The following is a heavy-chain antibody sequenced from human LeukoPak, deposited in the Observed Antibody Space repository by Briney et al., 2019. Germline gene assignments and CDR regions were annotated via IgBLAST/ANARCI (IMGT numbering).Heavy chain of an antibody. D-gene: IGHD5-12*01. Sequence: SETLSLTCTVSGGSISSYYWSWIRQPPGKGLEWIGYIYYSGSTNYNPSLKSRVTISVDTSKNQFSLKLNSVTAADTAVYYCARGALAIGGSDYFAYWGQGTLVTVSS. V-gene: IGHV4-59*12. J-gene: IGHJ4*02. CDR1: GGSISSYY. CDR3: ARGALAIGGSDYFAY. CDR2: IYYSGST.